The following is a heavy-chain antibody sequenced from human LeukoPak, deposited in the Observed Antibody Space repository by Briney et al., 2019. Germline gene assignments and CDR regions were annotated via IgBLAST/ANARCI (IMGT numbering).Heavy chain of an antibody. Sequence: PRGSLRLSCAASGFTFDDYAMHWVRQAPGKGLEWVSGISWNSGSIGYADSVKGRFTISRDNAKNSLYLQMSSLRAEDTALYYCAKTRSGVLRYFDFDYWGQGTLVTVSS. V-gene: IGHV3-9*01. CDR2: ISWNSGSI. CDR1: GFTFDDYA. J-gene: IGHJ4*02. CDR3: AKTRSGVLRYFDFDY. D-gene: IGHD3-9*01.